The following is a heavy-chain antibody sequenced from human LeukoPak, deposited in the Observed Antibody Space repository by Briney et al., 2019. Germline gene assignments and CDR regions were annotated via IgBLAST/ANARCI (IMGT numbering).Heavy chain of an antibody. J-gene: IGHJ4*02. D-gene: IGHD1-26*01. CDR1: GFTVSSNY. V-gene: IGHV3-53*01. CDR2: IYSGGST. Sequence: GVSLRLSCAASGFTVSSNYMSWVREAPGKGLEWVSVIYSGGSTYYADSVKGRFTISRDNSKNTLYLQMNSLRAEDTAVYYCARTTPYYFDYWGQGTLVTASS. CDR3: ARTTPYYFDY.